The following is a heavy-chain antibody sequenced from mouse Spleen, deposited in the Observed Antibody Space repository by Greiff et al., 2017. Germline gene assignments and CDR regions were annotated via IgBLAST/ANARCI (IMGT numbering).Heavy chain of an antibody. CDR1: GFTFTDYY. CDR3: ARSAYHFDY. D-gene: IGHD2-10*01. J-gene: IGHJ2*01. V-gene: IGHV7-3*01. Sequence: EVQRVESGGGLVQPGGSLSLSCAASGFTFTDYYMSWVRQPPGKALEWLGFIRNKANGYTTEYSASVKGRFTISRDNSQSILYLQMNALRAEDSATYYCARSAYHFDYWGQGTTLTVPS. CDR2: IRNKANGYTT.